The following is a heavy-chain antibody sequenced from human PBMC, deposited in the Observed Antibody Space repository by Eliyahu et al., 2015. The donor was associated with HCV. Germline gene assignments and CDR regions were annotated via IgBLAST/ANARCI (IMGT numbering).Heavy chain of an antibody. D-gene: IGHD2-2*01. J-gene: IGHJ4*02. CDR2: IYYSGGT. V-gene: IGHV4-39*01. Sequence: QLQLQESGPGLVKPSETLSLTCTVXGGSISSSSYYWGWIRQPPGKGLEWIGSIYYSGGTXYNPSLKSRVTISVDTSKNQFSLKLSSVTAADTAVYYCASGVVPAASFDYWGQGTLVTVSS. CDR1: GGSISSSSYY. CDR3: ASGVVPAASFDY.